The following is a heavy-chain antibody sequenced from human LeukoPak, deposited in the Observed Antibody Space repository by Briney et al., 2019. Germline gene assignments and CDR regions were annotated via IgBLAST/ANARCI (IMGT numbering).Heavy chain of an antibody. V-gene: IGHV2-5*02. J-gene: IGHJ4*02. CDR1: GFSLSTSGVA. Sequence: SGPTLVKPTQTLTLTFTFSGFSLSTSGVAVGWTRQPPGKALEWLALIYWDYDKRYSPSLKSRLTITKDTSKNQVVLTMTNMDPVDTATYYCAPLKGDIVVDSHWGQGTLVTVSS. CDR2: IYWDYDK. CDR3: APLKGDIVVDSH. D-gene: IGHD3-22*01.